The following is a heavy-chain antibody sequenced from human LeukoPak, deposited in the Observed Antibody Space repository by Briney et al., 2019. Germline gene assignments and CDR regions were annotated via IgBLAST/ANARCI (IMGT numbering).Heavy chain of an antibody. CDR3: ASTRAAAGTIEDY. CDR1: GFTVSSNY. V-gene: IGHV3-66*01. CDR2: IYSGGST. D-gene: IGHD6-13*01. Sequence: GGSLRLSCAASGFTVSSNYMSWVRQAPGKGLEWVSVIYSGGSTYYADSVKGRFTISRDNSKNTLYLQMNSLRAKDTAVYYCASTRAAAGTIEDYWGQGTLVTVSS. J-gene: IGHJ4*02.